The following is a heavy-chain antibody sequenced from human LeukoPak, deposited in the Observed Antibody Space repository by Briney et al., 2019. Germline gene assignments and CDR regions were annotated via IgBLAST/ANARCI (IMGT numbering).Heavy chain of an antibody. CDR2: INPNSGGT. J-gene: IGHJ4*02. D-gene: IGHD6-13*01. CDR3: AREDVAAAGGFDY. V-gene: IGHV1-2*02. Sequence: ASVKVSCKASGYTFTGYYMHWVRQAPGQGLEWMGWINPNSGGTNYAQEFQGRVTMTRDTSISTAYMELSRLRSDDTAVYYCAREDVAAAGGFDYWGQGTLVTVSS. CDR1: GYTFTGYY.